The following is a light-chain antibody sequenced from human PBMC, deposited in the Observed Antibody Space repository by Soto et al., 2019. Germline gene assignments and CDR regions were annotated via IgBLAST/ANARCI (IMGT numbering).Light chain of an antibody. CDR2: KAS. V-gene: IGKV1-5*03. CDR3: QQYVSLPIT. Sequence: DIQMTQSPSTLSASVGDGVTITCRASQNIGTYLAWYQQKPGKAPKFLIYKASSLESGVPSRFRGSGSGSEFSLTISSLQFDDSAIYYCQQYVSLPITFGQGTRLEIK. CDR1: QNIGTY. J-gene: IGKJ5*01.